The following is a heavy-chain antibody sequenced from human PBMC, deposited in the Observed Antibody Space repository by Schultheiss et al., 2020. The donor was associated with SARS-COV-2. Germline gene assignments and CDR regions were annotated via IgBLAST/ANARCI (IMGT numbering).Heavy chain of an antibody. J-gene: IGHJ4*02. CDR2: IFYSGNT. CDR1: GGSVSNGYFY. V-gene: IGHV4-61*01. D-gene: IGHD3-22*01. Sequence: LSLTCTVSGGSVSNGYFYWSWIRQPPGKDLEWVGYIFYSGNTDYNPSLKSRLTISVDTSKNQFSLKLRSVTAADTAVYFCARCSSGYYGFDSWGQGTLVTVSS. CDR3: ARCSSGYYGFDS.